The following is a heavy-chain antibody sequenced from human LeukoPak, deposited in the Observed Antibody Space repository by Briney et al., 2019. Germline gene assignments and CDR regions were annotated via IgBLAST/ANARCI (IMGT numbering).Heavy chain of an antibody. D-gene: IGHD3-3*01. Sequence: SETLYLTCTVSCGSISSSSYYWCWIRQPPGKGLEWIGSIYYSGSTYYNPSLKSRVTISVDTSKNQFSLKLSSVTAADTAVYYCARGSGTIFGVVIIGENWFDPWGQGTLVTVSS. V-gene: IGHV4-39*01. CDR2: IYYSGST. CDR3: ARGSGTIFGVVIIGENWFDP. J-gene: IGHJ5*02. CDR1: CGSISSSSYY.